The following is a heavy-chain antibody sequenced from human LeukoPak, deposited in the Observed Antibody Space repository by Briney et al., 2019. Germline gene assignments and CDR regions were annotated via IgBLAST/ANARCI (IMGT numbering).Heavy chain of an antibody. D-gene: IGHD3-10*01. J-gene: IGHJ6*02. V-gene: IGHV3-74*01. CDR2: INTDGSST. Sequence: PGGSLRLSCAASGFSFSSSWMLWVRQAPGKGLLWVSRINTDGSSTSYADSVKGRFTISRDNAENTLYLQMNSLRAVDTAVYYCARGPMVRGAYGMDVWGQGTTVTVSS. CDR3: ARGPMVRGAYGMDV. CDR1: GFSFSSSW.